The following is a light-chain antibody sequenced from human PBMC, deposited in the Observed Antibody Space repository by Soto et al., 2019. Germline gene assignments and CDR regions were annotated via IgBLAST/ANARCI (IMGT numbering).Light chain of an antibody. CDR3: VSWDDSLNGVV. CDR1: SSSIGSNT. Sequence: SVLTQPPSASGTPGQRVTISCSGSSSSIGSNTVSWYQQLPGTAPELLIYSNTQRPPGVPDRFSGSKSGTSASLAISGLQSDDEADFYCVSWDDSLNGVVFGGGTKVTVL. V-gene: IGLV1-44*01. J-gene: IGLJ2*01. CDR2: SNT.